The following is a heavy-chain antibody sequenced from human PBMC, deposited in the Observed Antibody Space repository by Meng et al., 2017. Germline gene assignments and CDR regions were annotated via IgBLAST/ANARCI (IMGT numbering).Heavy chain of an antibody. CDR3: ARVPAVAGYDAFDI. CDR2: IKQDGSEK. Sequence: GESLKISCAASGFTFSSYWMSWVRQAPGKGLEWVANIKQDGSEKYYVDSVKGRFTISRDNAKNSLYLQMNSLRAEDTAVYYCARVPAVAGYDAFDIWGQGKMVNGSS. CDR1: GFTFSSYW. D-gene: IGHD6-19*01. V-gene: IGHV3-7*01. J-gene: IGHJ3*02.